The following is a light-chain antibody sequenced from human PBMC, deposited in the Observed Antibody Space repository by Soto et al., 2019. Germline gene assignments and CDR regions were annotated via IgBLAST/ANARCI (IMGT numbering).Light chain of an antibody. CDR1: HSLVYSDGNIY. CDR3: MQGTHWPWT. CDR2: QGS. J-gene: IGKJ1*01. V-gene: IGKV2-30*01. Sequence: DVVMTQSPLSLPVTLGQPASISCRSSHSLVYSDGNIYLNWFQLRPGQSPRRLIYQGSSRDSGVPDQFSGSGSGTDFTLEISRVEAEDVGLYYCMQGTHWPWTFGQGTKVEIK.